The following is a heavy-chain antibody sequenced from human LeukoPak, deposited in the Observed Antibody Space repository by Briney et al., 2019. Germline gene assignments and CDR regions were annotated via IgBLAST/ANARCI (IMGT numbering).Heavy chain of an antibody. CDR3: ARAGHYYYYYYMDV. CDR2: IYNSGST. J-gene: IGHJ6*03. Sequence: SETLSLTCTVSGGSISNYYWSWIRQPPGKGLEWIGYIYNSGSTNYNPSLKSRVTISVDTSKNQFSLKLNSVTAADTAVYYCARAGHYYYYYYMDVWGKGTTVTVSS. CDR1: GGSISNYY. V-gene: IGHV4-59*01.